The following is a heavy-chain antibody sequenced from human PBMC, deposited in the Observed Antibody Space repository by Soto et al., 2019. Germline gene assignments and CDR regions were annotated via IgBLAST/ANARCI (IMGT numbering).Heavy chain of an antibody. CDR1: GFTFSSYA. CDR3: VRVLKSIGWDNDVFDI. CDR2: ISGSGGST. V-gene: IGHV3-23*01. Sequence: GGSLRLSCAASGFTFSSYAMSWVRQAPGKGLEWVSAISGSGGSTYYADSVKGRFTISRDNSKNTLYLQMNNLRADDTAVYYCVRVLKSIGWDNDVFDIWGQGTMVTVSS. J-gene: IGHJ3*02. D-gene: IGHD6-19*01.